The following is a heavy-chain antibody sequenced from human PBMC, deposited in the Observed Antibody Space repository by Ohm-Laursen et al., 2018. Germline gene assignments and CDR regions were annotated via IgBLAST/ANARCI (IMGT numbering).Heavy chain of an antibody. CDR3: ARDRAGSFDY. V-gene: IGHV4-38-2*02. J-gene: IGHJ4*02. CDR1: GDSISSGYY. D-gene: IGHD3-10*01. Sequence: SDTLSLTCAVSGDSISSGYYWAWIRQPPGGGLEYIGGIHHTGTTYHNPSLKSRLSISVDASKNHFSLKLRSPTAADTAMYFCARDRAGSFDYWGQGIRVIVSS. CDR2: IHHTGTT.